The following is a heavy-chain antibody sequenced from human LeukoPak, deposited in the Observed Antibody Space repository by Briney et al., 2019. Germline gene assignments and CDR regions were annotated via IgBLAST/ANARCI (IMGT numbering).Heavy chain of an antibody. Sequence: GGSLRLSCAAPGFTFSSYAMSWVRQAPGEGLEWVSAISGSGGSTYYADSVKGRFTISRDNSKNTLYLQMNSLRAEDTAVYYCAKNLPYQLFDNEPHEDAFDIWGQGTMVTVSS. CDR1: GFTFSSYA. V-gene: IGHV3-23*01. J-gene: IGHJ3*02. D-gene: IGHD2-2*01. CDR2: ISGSGGST. CDR3: AKNLPYQLFDNEPHEDAFDI.